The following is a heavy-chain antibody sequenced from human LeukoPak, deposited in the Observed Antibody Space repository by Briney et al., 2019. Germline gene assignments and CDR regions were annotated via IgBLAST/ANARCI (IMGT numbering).Heavy chain of an antibody. J-gene: IGHJ4*02. CDR2: IYYSGST. D-gene: IGHD5-12*01. Sequence: SETLSLTCTVYGGSISSYYWSWIRQPPGKGLEWIGYIYYSGSTNYNPSLKSRVTISVDTSKNQFSLKLSSVTAADTAVYYCARVYSGYDSAYFDYWGQGTLVTVSS. V-gene: IGHV4-59*01. CDR3: ARVYSGYDSAYFDY. CDR1: GGSISSYY.